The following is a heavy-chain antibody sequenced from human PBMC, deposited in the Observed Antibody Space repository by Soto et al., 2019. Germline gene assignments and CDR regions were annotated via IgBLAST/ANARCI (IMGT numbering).Heavy chain of an antibody. V-gene: IGHV3-48*01. CDR1: GFTFSSYS. J-gene: IGHJ4*02. Sequence: PGGSLRLSCAASGFTFSSYSMNWVRQAPGKGLEWVSYISSSSSTIYYADSVKGRFTISRDNAKNMLYLQMDSLRAEDTALYYCARDDENASDYWGQGTLVTVSS. CDR3: ARDDENASDY. D-gene: IGHD1-1*01. CDR2: ISSSSSTI.